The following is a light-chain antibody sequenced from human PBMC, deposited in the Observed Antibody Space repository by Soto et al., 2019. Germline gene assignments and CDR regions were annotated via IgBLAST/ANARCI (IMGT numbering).Light chain of an antibody. V-gene: IGKV3-20*01. CDR1: QSVSSSY. J-gene: IGKJ1*01. Sequence: EIVVTQSPGTLSLSPGERATLSCRASQSVSSSYLAWYQQKPGQAPRLLIYGASSRATGIQDRFSGSGSGTDFTLTISRLEPEDFAVYYCQQYGRSPRTFGKGAKVEIK. CDR3: QQYGRSPRT. CDR2: GAS.